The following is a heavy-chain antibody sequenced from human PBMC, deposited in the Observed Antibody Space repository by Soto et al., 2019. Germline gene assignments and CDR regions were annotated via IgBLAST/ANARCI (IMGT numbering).Heavy chain of an antibody. J-gene: IGHJ5*02. V-gene: IGHV1-18*01. Sequence: GASVKVSCKASGYTFTSYGVTWVRQAPGQGLEWMGWISAYNGDTNYAQNFQGRVTMTTDTSTSTAYMEVTSLRSDDTAVYYCARDGPVIRARSWFDPWGQGTLVTVSS. CDR3: ARDGPVIRARSWFDP. CDR1: GYTFTSYG. CDR2: ISAYNGDT.